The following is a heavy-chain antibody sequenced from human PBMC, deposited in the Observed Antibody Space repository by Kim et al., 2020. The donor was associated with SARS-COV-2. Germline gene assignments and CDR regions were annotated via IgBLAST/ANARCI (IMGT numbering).Heavy chain of an antibody. CDR3: TTDFRPYLWFGELNYFDY. CDR1: GFTFSNAW. D-gene: IGHD3-10*01. J-gene: IGHJ4*02. CDR2: IKSKTDGGTT. V-gene: IGHV3-15*01. Sequence: GGSLRLSCAASGFTFSNAWMSWVRQAPGNGLEWVGRIKSKTDGGTTDYAAPVKGRFTIARDDSKNTLYLQMNSLKTEDTAVYYCTTDFRPYLWFGELNYFDYWGQGTLVTVSS.